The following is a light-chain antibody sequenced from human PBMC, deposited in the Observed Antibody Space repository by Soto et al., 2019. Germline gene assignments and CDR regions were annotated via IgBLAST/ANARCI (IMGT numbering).Light chain of an antibody. V-gene: IGKV4-1*01. CDR3: QQSYSTLSIS. CDR1: QSLLSSRDNNNY. CDR2: WAS. J-gene: IGKJ5*01. Sequence: DIVMTQSPDSLPVSLGERATINCKSSQSLLSSRDNNNYFAWYQERPGQPPKLLISWASTRESGVPDRISGSESGTNFTLTISSLQPEDFATYYCQQSYSTLSISFGQGTRLEIK.